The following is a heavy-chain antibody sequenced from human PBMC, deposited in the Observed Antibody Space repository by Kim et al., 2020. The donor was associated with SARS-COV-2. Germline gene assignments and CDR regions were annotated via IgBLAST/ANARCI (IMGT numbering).Heavy chain of an antibody. D-gene: IGHD6-13*01. V-gene: IGHV3-30*02. CDR3: AKDRLVQGGVDV. J-gene: IGHJ6*02. Sequence: YYADAVKGRFTISRDNSKNTLYLQMNSLRAEDTAVYYCAKDRLVQGGVDVWGQGTTVTVSS.